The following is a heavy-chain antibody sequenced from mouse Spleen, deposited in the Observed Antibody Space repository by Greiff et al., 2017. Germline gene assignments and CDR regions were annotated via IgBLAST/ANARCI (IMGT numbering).Heavy chain of an antibody. D-gene: IGHD1-1*01. V-gene: IGHV1-55*01. CDR3: ASTTVVAEGFAY. Sequence: VKLQQPGAELVKPGASVKMSCKASGYTFTSYWITWVKQRPGQGLEWIGDIYPGSGSTNYNEKFKSKATLTVDTSSSTAYMQLSSLTSEDSAVYYCASTTVVAEGFAYWGQGTLVTVSA. J-gene: IGHJ3*01. CDR1: GYTFTSYW. CDR2: IYPGSGST.